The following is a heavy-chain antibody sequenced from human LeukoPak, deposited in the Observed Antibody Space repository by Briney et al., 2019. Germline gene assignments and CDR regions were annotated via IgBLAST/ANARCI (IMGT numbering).Heavy chain of an antibody. V-gene: IGHV5-51*01. CDR2: IYPGDSDT. J-gene: IGHJ4*02. Sequence: GESLKISCKGSGYSFTSYWIGWVRQMPGKGLEWMGIIYPGDSDTGYSPSFQGQVTISADKSISTAYLQWSSLKASDTAMYYCARPRSGATSRYYFDYWGQGTLVTVSS. D-gene: IGHD1-26*01. CDR1: GYSFTSYW. CDR3: ARPRSGATSRYYFDY.